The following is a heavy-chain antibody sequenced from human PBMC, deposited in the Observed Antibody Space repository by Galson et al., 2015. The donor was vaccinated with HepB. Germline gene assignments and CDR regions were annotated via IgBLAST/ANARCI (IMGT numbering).Heavy chain of an antibody. CDR3: ARDLWDY. J-gene: IGHJ4*02. Sequence: SLRLSCAASGFTFSNSGMHWVRQAPGKGLEWVASIRSDGSNNYYAVSVRGRFTISRDNSKNTLYLQMNSLRAEDTSVYYCARDLWDYWGQGVLVTVSS. CDR1: GFTFSNSG. CDR2: IRSDGSNN. V-gene: IGHV3-30*02.